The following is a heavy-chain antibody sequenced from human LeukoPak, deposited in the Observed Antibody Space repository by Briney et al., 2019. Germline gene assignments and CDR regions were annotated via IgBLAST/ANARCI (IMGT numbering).Heavy chain of an antibody. J-gene: IGHJ3*02. V-gene: IGHV5-51*01. Sequence: GESLKISCKASGNSITTYWIGWVRQMPGKGLEWMGIIYPGDSDTRYSPSFQGQVTISADKSISTAYLQWSSLKASDTAMYYCARQNPDWDAFDIWGQGTVVTVSS. CDR2: IYPGDSDT. CDR3: ARQNPDWDAFDI. CDR1: GNSITTYW. D-gene: IGHD1-14*01.